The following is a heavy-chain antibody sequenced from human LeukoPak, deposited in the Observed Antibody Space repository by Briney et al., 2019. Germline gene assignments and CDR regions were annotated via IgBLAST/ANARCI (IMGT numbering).Heavy chain of an antibody. D-gene: IGHD1-26*01. CDR3: ASALGAGYYFDY. CDR2: INWSGSRT. Sequence: GGSLRLSCAASGFTFDDYGMSWVRQAPGKGLEWVSGINWSGSRTGYADSVKGRFTISRDNAKNSLYLQMNSLRAEDTAFYYCASALGAGYYFDYWGQGTLVTVPS. J-gene: IGHJ4*02. V-gene: IGHV3-20*04. CDR1: GFTFDDYG.